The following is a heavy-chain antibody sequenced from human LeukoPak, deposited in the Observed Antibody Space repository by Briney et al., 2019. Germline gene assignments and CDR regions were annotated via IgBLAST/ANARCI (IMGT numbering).Heavy chain of an antibody. Sequence: ASVKVSCKASGYTFTGYYMHWVRQAPGQGLEWMGRINPNSGGTDYAQKFQGRVTMTRDTSISTAYMELSRLRSDDTAVYYCARSIPPYYDILTGYGPLYWGQGTLVTVSS. D-gene: IGHD3-9*01. V-gene: IGHV1-2*06. CDR3: ARSIPPYYDILTGYGPLY. J-gene: IGHJ4*02. CDR1: GYTFTGYY. CDR2: INPNSGGT.